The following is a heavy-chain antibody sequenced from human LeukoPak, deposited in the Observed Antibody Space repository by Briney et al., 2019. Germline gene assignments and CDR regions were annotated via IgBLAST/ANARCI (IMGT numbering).Heavy chain of an antibody. CDR1: GGSISSGGYS. CDR2: IYHSGST. V-gene: IGHV4-30-2*01. CDR3: ARGDIAAAGNDY. D-gene: IGHD6-13*01. J-gene: IGHJ4*02. Sequence: PSEALSLTCAVSGGSISSGGYSWSWIRQPPGKGLEWIGYIYHSGSTYYNPSLKSRVTISVDRSKNQFSLKLSSVTAADTAVYYCARGDIAAAGNDYWGQGTLVTVSS.